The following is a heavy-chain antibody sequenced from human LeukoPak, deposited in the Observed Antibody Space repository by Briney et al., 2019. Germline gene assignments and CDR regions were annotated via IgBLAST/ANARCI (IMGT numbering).Heavy chain of an antibody. V-gene: IGHV1-18*01. D-gene: IGHD2-21*01. CDR2: ISAYNGDT. Sequence: ASVKVSCKACGYTFRSYGLSWVRQAPGQGLEWLGWISAYNGDTRYEQNFQGRVTLTTDTSTTTAYMELTNLRSDDTAVYYCARVGMAIGWSLDLWGRGTLVTVSS. CDR1: GYTFRSYG. J-gene: IGHJ2*01. CDR3: ARVGMAIGWSLDL.